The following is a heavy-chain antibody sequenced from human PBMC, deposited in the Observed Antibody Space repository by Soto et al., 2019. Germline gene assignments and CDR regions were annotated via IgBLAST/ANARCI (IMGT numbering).Heavy chain of an antibody. V-gene: IGHV3-30-3*01. CDR2: MSYDGTNK. D-gene: IGHD6-19*01. Sequence: VGSLRLSCTASGFMFSAYAMLWVRQAPGKGLEWVAAMSYDGTNKYYADSLKGRFTISRDNSKNTLFLQMSSLTADDSAVYYCARDPSPYTSGWYGIDFWGLGTLVTVSS. J-gene: IGHJ4*01. CDR3: ARDPSPYTSGWYGIDF. CDR1: GFMFSAYA.